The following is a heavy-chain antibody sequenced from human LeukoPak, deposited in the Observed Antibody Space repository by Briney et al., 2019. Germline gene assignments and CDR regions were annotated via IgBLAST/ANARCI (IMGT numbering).Heavy chain of an antibody. D-gene: IGHD3-22*01. Sequence: GGSLRLSCVASGFTFSSYSMNWVRQAPGKGLEWVSSISSSSSYIYYADSVKGRFTISRDNSKNTLYLQMNSLRAEDTAVYYCAKATNDPSGYHIDYWGQGTLVTVSS. CDR2: ISSSSSYI. V-gene: IGHV3-21*01. J-gene: IGHJ4*02. CDR3: AKATNDPSGYHIDY. CDR1: GFTFSSYS.